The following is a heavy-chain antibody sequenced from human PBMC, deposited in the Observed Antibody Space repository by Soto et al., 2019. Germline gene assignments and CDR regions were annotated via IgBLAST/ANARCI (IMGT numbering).Heavy chain of an antibody. CDR3: ARSYSSSWYWFDP. CDR2: IYYSGST. CDR1: GGSISSYY. Sequence: PSETLSLTCTVSGGSISSYYWSWIRQPPGKGLEWIGYIYYSGSTNYNPSLKSRVTISVDTSKNQFSLKLSSVTAADTAVYYCARSYSSSWYWFDPWGQRTLVTVSS. V-gene: IGHV4-59*01. D-gene: IGHD6-13*01. J-gene: IGHJ5*02.